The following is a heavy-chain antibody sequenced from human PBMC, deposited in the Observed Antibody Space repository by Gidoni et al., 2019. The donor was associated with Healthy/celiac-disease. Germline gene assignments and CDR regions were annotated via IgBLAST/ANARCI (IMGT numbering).Heavy chain of an antibody. CDR2: IGTAVDT. Sequence: EVQLVESGGGLVQPGGSLRLSCAASGFTFSSYDMHWVRQATGKGLEWVLAIGTAVDTYYTGSVKGRFTISRENAKNSLYLQMNSLRAGDTAVYYCARGGSGGMDYWGQGTLVTVSS. J-gene: IGHJ4*02. D-gene: IGHD3-16*01. CDR3: ARGGSGGMDY. V-gene: IGHV3-13*01. CDR1: GFTFSSYD.